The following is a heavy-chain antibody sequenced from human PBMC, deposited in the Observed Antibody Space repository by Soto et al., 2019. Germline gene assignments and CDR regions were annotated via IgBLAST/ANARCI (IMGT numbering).Heavy chain of an antibody. Sequence: GGSLRLSCAASGFTFSSYEMNWVRQAPGKGLEWVSYISSSGSTIYYADSVKGRFTISRDNAKNSLYLQMNSLRAEDTAVYYCARAGLYSSSWYGGFDYWGQGTLVTVSS. J-gene: IGHJ4*02. V-gene: IGHV3-48*03. CDR1: GFTFSSYE. CDR2: ISSSGSTI. D-gene: IGHD6-13*01. CDR3: ARAGLYSSSWYGGFDY.